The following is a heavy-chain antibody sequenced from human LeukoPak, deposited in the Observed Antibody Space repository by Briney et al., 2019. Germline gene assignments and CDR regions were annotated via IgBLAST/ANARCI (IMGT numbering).Heavy chain of an antibody. CDR3: ARGRLQYCSSTSCYGKRNWFDP. D-gene: IGHD2-2*01. J-gene: IGHJ5*02. CDR2: MNPNSGNT. Sequence: ASVKVSCKASGYTFTSYDINWVRQATGQGLEWMGWMNPNSGNTGYAQKFQGRVTMTRNTSISTAYMELSSLRSEDTAVYYCARGRLQYCSSTSCYGKRNWFDPWGQGTLVTVSS. CDR1: GYTFTSYD. V-gene: IGHV1-8*01.